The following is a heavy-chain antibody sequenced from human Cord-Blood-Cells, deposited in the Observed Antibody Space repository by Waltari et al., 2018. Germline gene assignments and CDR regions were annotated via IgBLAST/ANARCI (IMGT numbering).Heavy chain of an antibody. CDR1: GYSISSGYY. D-gene: IGHD3-3*01. CDR2: IYHSGST. Sequence: QVQLQESGPGLVKPSETLSLTCAVSGYSISSGYYWGWLRQPPGQGLEWIGSIYHSGSTNYNPSLKSRVTISVDTSKNQFSLKLSSVTAADTAVYYCARDQGSTIFGVVTYWYFDLWGRGTLVTVSS. CDR3: ARDQGSTIFGVVTYWYFDL. J-gene: IGHJ2*01. V-gene: IGHV4-38-2*02.